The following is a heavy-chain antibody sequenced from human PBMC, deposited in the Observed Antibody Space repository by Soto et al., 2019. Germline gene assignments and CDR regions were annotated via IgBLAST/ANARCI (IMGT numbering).Heavy chain of an antibody. CDR1: GESFGAYY. V-gene: IGHV4-34*01. J-gene: IGHJ4*02. CDR3: ARGFSNSVTARFDS. Sequence: VHLQQWGAGLLRPSETLSLTCTVSGESFGAYYWSWIRQSPGKGLEWIGEVYHSGDTKYNPSLTSRVTISEDPSKSQFSLRMTSMPAADTGVYYCARGFSNSVTARFDSWGQGTLVTVSS. CDR2: VYHSGDT. D-gene: IGHD2-21*02.